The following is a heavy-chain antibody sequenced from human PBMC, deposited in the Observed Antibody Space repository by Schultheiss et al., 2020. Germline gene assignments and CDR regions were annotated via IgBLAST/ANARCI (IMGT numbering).Heavy chain of an antibody. J-gene: IGHJ2*01. V-gene: IGHV4-34*01. CDR3: ARLPNGGGYFDV. D-gene: IGHD2-8*01. Sequence: SETLSLTCAVYGGSFSGYYWSWIRQPPGKGLEWIGTLYYTGGTFYNPSLESRVSISVDRSKNHFSLNLSSVTAADTSIYYCARLPNGGGYFDVWGRGSLVTVSS. CDR1: GGSFSGYY. CDR2: LYYTGGT.